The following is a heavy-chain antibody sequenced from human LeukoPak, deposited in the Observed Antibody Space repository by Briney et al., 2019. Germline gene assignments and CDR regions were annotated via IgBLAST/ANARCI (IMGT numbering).Heavy chain of an antibody. J-gene: IGHJ4*02. CDR1: GGSISSGDYY. Sequence: PSETLSLTCTVSGGSISSGDYYWSWIRQPPGKGLEWIGYIYYSGSTHYNPSLKSRVTISVDTSKNQFSLKLSSVTAADTAVYYCARYDGYGGKENFDYWGQGTLVTVSS. V-gene: IGHV4-30-4*01. CDR3: ARYDGYGGKENFDY. D-gene: IGHD4-23*01. CDR2: IYYSGST.